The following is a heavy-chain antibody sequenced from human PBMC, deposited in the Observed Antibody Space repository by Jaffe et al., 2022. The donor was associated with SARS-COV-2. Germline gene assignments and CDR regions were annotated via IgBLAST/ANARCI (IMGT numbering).Heavy chain of an antibody. CDR3: AKDTGSMGYGAVAGPHAFDI. J-gene: IGHJ3*02. Sequence: EVQLVESGGGLVQPGRSLRLSCAASGFTFDDYAMHWVRQAPGKGLEWVSGISWNSGSIGYADSVKGRFTISRDNAKNSLYLQMNSLRAEDTALYYCAKDTGSMGYGAVAGPHAFDIWGQGTMVTVSS. V-gene: IGHV3-9*01. D-gene: IGHD6-19*01. CDR2: ISWNSGSI. CDR1: GFTFDDYA.